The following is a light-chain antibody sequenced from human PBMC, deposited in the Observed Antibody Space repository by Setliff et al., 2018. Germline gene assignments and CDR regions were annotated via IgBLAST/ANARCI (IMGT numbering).Light chain of an antibody. V-gene: IGLV2-18*02. J-gene: IGLJ1*01. CDR1: YSDIGGHDR. Sequence: QSVLTQPPSVSGSPGQSVTISCTGTYSDIGGHDRVSWYQQPPGAAPKPIIYEVFHRPSGVPVRFSGSKSGATASLTISGLQAEDEADYFCGSFSSTTTFYVFGPGTKVTVL. CDR3: GSFSSTTTFYV. CDR2: EVF.